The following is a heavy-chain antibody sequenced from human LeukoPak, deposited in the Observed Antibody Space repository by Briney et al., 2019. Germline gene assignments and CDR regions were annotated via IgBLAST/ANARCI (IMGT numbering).Heavy chain of an antibody. J-gene: IGHJ4*02. CDR3: ASKVTTGY. CDR1: GLTVSSNY. V-gene: IGHV3-66*01. CDR2: IYSGGTT. D-gene: IGHD4-17*01. Sequence: PGGSLRLSCVVSGLTVSSNYMSWVRQAPGKGLEWVSVIYSGGTTNYADSVKGRLIVYRDNSKNTLYLQMNSLRAEDTAVYYCASKVTTGYWGRGTLVTVSS.